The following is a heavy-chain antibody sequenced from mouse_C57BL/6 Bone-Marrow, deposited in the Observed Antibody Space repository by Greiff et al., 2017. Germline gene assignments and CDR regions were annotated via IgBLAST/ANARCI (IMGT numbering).Heavy chain of an antibody. CDR1: GFTFSSYA. D-gene: IGHD2-4*01. Sequence: EVQRVESGGGLVKPGGSLKLSCAASGFTFSSYAMSWVRQTPEKRLEWVATISDGGSYTYYPDNVKGRFTISRDNAKNNLYLQMSHLKSEDTAMYYCARDYDCLIDYWGQVTSVTVSS. CDR2: ISDGGSYT. J-gene: IGHJ4*01. V-gene: IGHV5-4*01. CDR3: ARDYDCLIDY.